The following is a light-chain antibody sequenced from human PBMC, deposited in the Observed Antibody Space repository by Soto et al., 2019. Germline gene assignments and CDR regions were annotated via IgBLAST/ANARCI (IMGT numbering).Light chain of an antibody. J-gene: IGKJ3*01. CDR3: QQRSTWLFT. Sequence: EIVLTQSPATLSLSPGERATLSCRASQSVSSSLAWYQQKPGQAPRLLIYDASNRATGIPARFSGSRSGTDFTLTISSLEPEDFAVYYCQQRSTWLFTFGPGTKVDIK. CDR1: QSVSSS. CDR2: DAS. V-gene: IGKV3-11*01.